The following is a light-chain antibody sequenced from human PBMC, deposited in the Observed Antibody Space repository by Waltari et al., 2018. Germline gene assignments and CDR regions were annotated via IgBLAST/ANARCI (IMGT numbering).Light chain of an antibody. CDR3: CSFAGSYTWV. V-gene: IGLV2-11*01. J-gene: IGLJ3*02. CDR2: DVS. Sequence: QSALTQPRSVSGSPGQPVTISCTGTSSDVGGYNYVSWYQQHPGKAPKLMIYDVSKRPSGVPDRFAGSKSGNTASLTISVLQAEDEADYYCCSFAGSYTWVFGGGTKLTVL. CDR1: SSDVGGYNY.